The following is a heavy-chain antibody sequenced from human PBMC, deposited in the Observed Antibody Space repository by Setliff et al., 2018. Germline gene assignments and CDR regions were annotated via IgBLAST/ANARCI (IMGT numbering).Heavy chain of an antibody. J-gene: IGHJ3*02. CDR1: GGTFSSYA. CDR2: ISAYNGNT. Sequence: ASVKVSCKASGGTFSSYAISWVRQAPGQGLEWMGWISAYNGNTNYAQKLQGRVTMTTDTSTSTAYMELRSLRSDDMAVYYCARAPAYSSTPGSYAFDIWGQGTMVTVSS. D-gene: IGHD6-13*01. V-gene: IGHV1-18*03. CDR3: ARAPAYSSTPGSYAFDI.